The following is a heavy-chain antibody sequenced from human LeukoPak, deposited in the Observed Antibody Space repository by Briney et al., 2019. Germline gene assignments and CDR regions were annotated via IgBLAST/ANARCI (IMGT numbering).Heavy chain of an antibody. CDR3: ARGGVRGGFDI. J-gene: IGHJ3*02. CDR2: IDHGGAT. V-gene: IGHV3-66*01. Sequence: GGSLRLSCAASGFAVSNTYLNWGRQAPGKGLEWVSIIDHGGATFYTDSVKGRFSISRDNSKNALYLRINNVRTEDTAVYFCARGGVRGGFDIWGQGTMVAVSS. D-gene: IGHD2-15*01. CDR1: GFAVSNTY.